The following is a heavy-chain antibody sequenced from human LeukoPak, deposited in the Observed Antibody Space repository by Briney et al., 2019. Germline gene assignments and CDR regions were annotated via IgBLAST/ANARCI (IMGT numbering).Heavy chain of an antibody. CDR1: GYTFTGYY. CDR2: INPNSGGK. Sequence: ASVKVSCKASGYTFTGYYMHWVTQAPGQGLEWMGWINPNSGGKNYAQKYQGWVTMTRDTSISTAYMELSRLRSDDTAVYYCARVSGSSGFDYWGQGTLVTVSS. J-gene: IGHJ4*02. D-gene: IGHD6-19*01. V-gene: IGHV1-2*04. CDR3: ARVSGSSGFDY.